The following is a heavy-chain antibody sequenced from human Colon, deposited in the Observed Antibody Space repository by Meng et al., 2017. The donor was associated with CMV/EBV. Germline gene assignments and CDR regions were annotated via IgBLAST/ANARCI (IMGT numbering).Heavy chain of an antibody. Sequence: QVQLVQSGAEVKKPGASVKVSCTASGYTFNSYPISWVRQAPGQGLEWMGWISTYNGNTNYAQKFQGRLTLTTDTSTSTAYMELRGLRSDDTAVYYCAREKATVTTFMLLYWGLGTLVT. CDR3: AREKATVTTFMLLY. D-gene: IGHD4-17*01. V-gene: IGHV1-18*01. J-gene: IGHJ4*02. CDR1: GYTFNSYP. CDR2: ISTYNGNT.